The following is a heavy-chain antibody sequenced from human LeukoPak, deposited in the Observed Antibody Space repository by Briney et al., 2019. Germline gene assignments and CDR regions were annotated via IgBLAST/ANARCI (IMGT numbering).Heavy chain of an antibody. CDR2: IYSGGST. V-gene: IGHV3-66*01. D-gene: IGHD3-3*01. Sequence: GGSLRLSCAASGFTVSSNYMSWVRQAPGKGLEWVSVIYSGGSTYYADSVKGRFTISRDNSKNTLYLQMNSLRAEDTTVYYCARDPITIFGVVSRSYYYYGMDVWGQGTTVTVSS. CDR3: ARDPITIFGVVSRSYYYYGMDV. CDR1: GFTVSSNY. J-gene: IGHJ6*02.